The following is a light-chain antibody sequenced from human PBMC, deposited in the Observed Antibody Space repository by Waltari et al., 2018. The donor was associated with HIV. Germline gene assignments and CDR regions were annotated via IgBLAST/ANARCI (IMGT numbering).Light chain of an antibody. CDR1: QNIGIY. J-gene: IGKJ1*01. Sequence: EIVLTQSPATLSLSPGERATLSCRASQNIGIYLAWYQHKPGQAPRLLINEASNRATGIPARFSGSGSGTDFTLTISGLEAEDFAFYYYQQRSSWPGTFGQGTEVEIK. CDR2: EAS. CDR3: QQRSSWPGT. V-gene: IGKV3-11*01.